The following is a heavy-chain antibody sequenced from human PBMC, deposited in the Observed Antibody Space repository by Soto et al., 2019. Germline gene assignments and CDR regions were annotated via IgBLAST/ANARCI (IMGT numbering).Heavy chain of an antibody. CDR1: GFNFGSYA. V-gene: IGHV3-23*01. CDR2: ISGSGGST. CDR3: AKEAPSRYCSSTSCYDFQVEGLFEFDY. J-gene: IGHJ4*02. Sequence: PGGSLRLSCAASGFNFGSYAMSWVRQAPGKGLEWVSAISGSGGSTYYADSVKGRFTISRDNSKNTLYLQMNSLRAEDTAVYYCAKEAPSRYCSSTSCYDFQVEGLFEFDYWGQGTLVTVSS. D-gene: IGHD2-2*01.